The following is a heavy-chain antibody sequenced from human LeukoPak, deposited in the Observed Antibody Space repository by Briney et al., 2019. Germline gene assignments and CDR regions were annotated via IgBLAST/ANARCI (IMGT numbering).Heavy chain of an antibody. Sequence: GRSLRLSCAASGFTFSSYAMHWVRQAPGKGLEWVAVISYDGSNKYYADSVKGRFTISRDNSKNTLYLQMNSLRAEDTAVYYCARVQGLLWFENWGQGTLVTVSS. J-gene: IGHJ5*02. CDR1: GFTFSSYA. D-gene: IGHD1-26*01. CDR3: ARVQGLLWFEN. V-gene: IGHV3-30*04. CDR2: ISYDGSNK.